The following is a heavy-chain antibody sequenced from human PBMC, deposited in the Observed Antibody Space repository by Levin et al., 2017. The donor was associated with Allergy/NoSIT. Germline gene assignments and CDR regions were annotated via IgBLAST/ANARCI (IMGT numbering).Heavy chain of an antibody. J-gene: IGHJ3*02. CDR2: INHSGST. V-gene: IGHV4-34*01. D-gene: IGHD2-15*01. Sequence: SQTLSLTCAVYGGSFSDYYWNWIRQPPGKGLEWIAEINHSGSTNYNPSLKSRVTISVDTSKNQFSLKLSSMTAADTAVYYCARGYIVVVVSAPDAFDIWGQGTLVTVSS. CDR3: ARGYIVVVVSAPDAFDI. CDR1: GGSFSDYY.